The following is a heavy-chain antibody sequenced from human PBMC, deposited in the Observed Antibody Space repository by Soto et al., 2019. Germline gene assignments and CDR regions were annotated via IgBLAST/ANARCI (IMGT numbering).Heavy chain of an antibody. CDR1: GFTFSSYW. J-gene: IGHJ4*02. D-gene: IGHD3-9*01. Sequence: PGGSLRLSCAASGFTFSSYWMHWVRQAPGKGLVWVSRINSDGSSTSYADSVKGRFTISRDNAKNTLYLQMNSLRAEDTAVYYCARCLYYDILTGYYNVNDLDYWGQGTLVTVSS. CDR3: ARCLYYDILTGYYNVNDLDY. V-gene: IGHV3-74*01. CDR2: INSDGSST.